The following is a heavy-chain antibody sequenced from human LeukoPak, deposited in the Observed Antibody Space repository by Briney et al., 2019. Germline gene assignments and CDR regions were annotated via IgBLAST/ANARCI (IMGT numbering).Heavy chain of an antibody. CDR1: GGTFSSYA. CDR3: ARDQRCGGDCYVFDY. CDR2: IIPIFGTA. Sequence: SVKVSCKASGGTFSSYAISWARQAPGQGLEWMGRIIPIFGTANYAQKFQGRVTITADKSTSTAYMELSSLRSEDTAVYYCARDQRCGGDCYVFDYWGQGTLVTVSS. V-gene: IGHV1-69*06. D-gene: IGHD2-21*02. J-gene: IGHJ4*02.